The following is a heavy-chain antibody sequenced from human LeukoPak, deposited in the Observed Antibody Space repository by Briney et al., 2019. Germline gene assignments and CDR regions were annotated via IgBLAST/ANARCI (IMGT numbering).Heavy chain of an antibody. CDR2: IYSGGST. J-gene: IGHJ4*02. CDR3: ARGGPNYSYGLDY. D-gene: IGHD5-18*01. V-gene: IGHV3-53*01. Sequence: ETLSLTCTVSGGSISSYYWSWVRQAPGQGLEWVSVIYSGGSTYYADSVKGRFTISRDNSKNTLYLQINSLRAEDTAVYYCARGGPNYSYGLDYWGQGTLVTVSS. CDR1: GGSISSYY.